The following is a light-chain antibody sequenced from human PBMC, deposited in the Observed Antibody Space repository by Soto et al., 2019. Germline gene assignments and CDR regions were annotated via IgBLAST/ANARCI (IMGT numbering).Light chain of an antibody. J-gene: IGLJ2*01. CDR2: EVT. CDR1: NRDVGGYNY. V-gene: IGLV2-14*01. Sequence: QSALAQPASFSGSPGQSITISCAGTNRDVGGYNYVSWYQQYPGKAPKLIIYEVTYRPSGLSNRFSGSKSGNTASLTISGLQAEDEADYYCSSYSSSSALDVIFGGGPKLTVL. CDR3: SSYSSSSALDVI.